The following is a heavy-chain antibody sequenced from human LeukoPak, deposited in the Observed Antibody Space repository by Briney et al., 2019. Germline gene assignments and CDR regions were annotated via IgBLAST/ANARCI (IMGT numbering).Heavy chain of an antibody. Sequence: SETLSLTCTVSGGSISGYYWNWIRLPPGKGLEWIGYICYSGDTNYNFSLKSRVTISLDTPKNQFSLKLSSVTAADTAVYYCARAGGFFSPFGYWGQGTLVTVSS. J-gene: IGHJ4*02. V-gene: IGHV4-59*13. D-gene: IGHD3-3*01. CDR3: ARAGGFFSPFGY. CDR2: ICYSGDT. CDR1: GGSISGYY.